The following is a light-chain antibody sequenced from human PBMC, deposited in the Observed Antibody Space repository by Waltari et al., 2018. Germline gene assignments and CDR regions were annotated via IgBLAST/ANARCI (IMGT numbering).Light chain of an antibody. J-gene: IGKJ1*01. CDR1: QGISSY. V-gene: IGKV1-8*01. CDR2: AAS. Sequence: IQMTQSPSTLSASVGDKVTITCRASQGISSYLAWYQQKPGKAPKLLIYAASTLQSGVPSRFSGSGSGTDFTLTISCLQSEDFATYYCQQYYSYPRTFGQGTKVEIK. CDR3: QQYYSYPRT.